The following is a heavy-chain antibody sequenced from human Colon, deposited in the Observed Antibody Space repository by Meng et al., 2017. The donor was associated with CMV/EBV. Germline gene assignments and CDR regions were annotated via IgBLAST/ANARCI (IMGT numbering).Heavy chain of an antibody. CDR3: ARDPSLITISGVVTYGMDV. CDR1: GFTFNYYG. CDR2: ISSGGHTI. D-gene: IGHD3-3*01. V-gene: IGHV3-48*04. J-gene: IGHJ6*02. Sequence: GESLKISCAASGFTFNYYGIHWVRQAPGKGLEWVSYISSGGHTIHYADSVKGRFTISRDNTNNSLYLQMSSLRADDTAVYYCARDPSLITISGVVTYGMDVWGPGTTVTVSS.